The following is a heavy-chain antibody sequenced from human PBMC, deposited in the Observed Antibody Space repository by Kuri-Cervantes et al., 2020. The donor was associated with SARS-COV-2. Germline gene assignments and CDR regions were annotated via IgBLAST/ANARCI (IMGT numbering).Heavy chain of an antibody. CDR1: GFTFSSYA. Sequence: GGSLRRSSAASGFTFSSYAMHWVRQAPGKGLEWVANIKQDGSEKYYVDSVKGRFTISRYNAKTSLYLQMNSLRAEDTAVYYCARHGGGYGVDFDIWGQGTMVTVSS. V-gene: IGHV3-7*01. J-gene: IGHJ3*02. CDR2: IKQDGSEK. D-gene: IGHD3-10*01. CDR3: ARHGGGYGVDFDI.